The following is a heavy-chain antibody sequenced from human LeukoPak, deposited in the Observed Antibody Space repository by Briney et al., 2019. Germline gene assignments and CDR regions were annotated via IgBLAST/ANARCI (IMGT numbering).Heavy chain of an antibody. CDR1: GFTFSSYA. CDR2: ISYDGSNK. D-gene: IGHD3/OR15-3a*01. J-gene: IGHJ6*02. Sequence: GGSLRLSCAASGFTFSSYAMHWVRQAPGKGLEWVAVISYDGSNKYYADSVKGRFTISRGNSKNTLYLQMNSLRAEDTAVYYCARVGPNYYYYYGMDVWGQGTTVTVSS. CDR3: ARVGPNYYYYYGMDV. V-gene: IGHV3-30-3*01.